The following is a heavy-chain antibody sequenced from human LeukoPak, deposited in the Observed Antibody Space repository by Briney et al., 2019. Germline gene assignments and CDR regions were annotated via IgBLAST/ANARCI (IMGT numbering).Heavy chain of an antibody. V-gene: IGHV1-3*01. CDR1: GYTFTSFV. CDR3: AKDAFSTPAYGLTFGRIIHNLELNI. J-gene: IGHJ3*01. Sequence: ASVKVSCKASGYTFTSFVIHWVRQAPGQSLEWMGWINPDIGNTKYSQKFQGRVTLTRDTSATTAYMELTSLRSEDTAVYYCAKDAFSTPAYGLTFGRIIHNLELNIWVHGTLVTVSS. D-gene: IGHD3-16*02. CDR2: INPDIGNT.